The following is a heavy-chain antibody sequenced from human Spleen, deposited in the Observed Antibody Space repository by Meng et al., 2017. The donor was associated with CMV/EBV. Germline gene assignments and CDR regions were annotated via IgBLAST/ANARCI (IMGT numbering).Heavy chain of an antibody. CDR1: QFTFSTYS. CDR3: AKGGQQLTYFDY. D-gene: IGHD6-13*01. Sequence: GESLKISCAVSQFTFSTYSMNWVRQAPGKGLEWVSSISSSSSYIYYADSVKGRFTISRDNAKNSLYLQMNSLRAEDTAVYYCAKGGQQLTYFDYWGQGTLVTVSS. J-gene: IGHJ4*02. V-gene: IGHV3-21*01. CDR2: ISSSSSYI.